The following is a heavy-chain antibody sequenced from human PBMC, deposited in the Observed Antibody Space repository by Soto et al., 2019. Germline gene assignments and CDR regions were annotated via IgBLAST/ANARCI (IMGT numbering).Heavy chain of an antibody. D-gene: IGHD6-13*01. CDR3: ARGVRTASSWYWYFDI. J-gene: IGHJ2*01. V-gene: IGHV1-18*01. CDR2: ISGKNGNT. CDR1: DYTFTSYG. Sequence: QVQLVQSAAEVKTPGASVKVSCKASDYTFTSYGVTWVRQAPGQGLEWMGWISGKNGNTNYAQRFKGRLTMTTATSSSTASLELRGLTSDDTAVYYCARGVRTASSWYWYFDIWGPGSLVTVSS.